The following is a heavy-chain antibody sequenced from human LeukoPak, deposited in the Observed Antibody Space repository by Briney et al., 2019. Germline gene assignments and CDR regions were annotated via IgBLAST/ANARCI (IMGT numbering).Heavy chain of an antibody. CDR1: GFTFSSYE. J-gene: IGHJ4*02. CDR3: ARGLASGYPPIPFDY. V-gene: IGHV3-48*03. Sequence: GGSLRLSCAASGFTFSSYEMNWVRQAPGKGLEWVSYISSSGSTIYYADSVKGRFTISRDNAKNSLYLQMNSLRAEDTAVYYCARGLASGYPPIPFDYWGQGTPVTVSS. D-gene: IGHD3-3*01. CDR2: ISSSGSTI.